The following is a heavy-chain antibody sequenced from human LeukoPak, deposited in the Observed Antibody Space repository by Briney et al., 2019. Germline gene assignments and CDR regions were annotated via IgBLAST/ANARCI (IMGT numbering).Heavy chain of an antibody. D-gene: IGHD1-26*01. Sequence: SETLSLTCTVSGYSISSGYYWGWIRQPPGKGLEWIGSIYHSGSTYYNPSLKSRVTISVDTSKNQFSLKLSSVTAADTAVYYCAREGIVGATNDAFDIWGQGTMVTVSS. J-gene: IGHJ3*02. CDR2: IYHSGST. CDR3: AREGIVGATNDAFDI. CDR1: GYSISSGYY. V-gene: IGHV4-38-2*02.